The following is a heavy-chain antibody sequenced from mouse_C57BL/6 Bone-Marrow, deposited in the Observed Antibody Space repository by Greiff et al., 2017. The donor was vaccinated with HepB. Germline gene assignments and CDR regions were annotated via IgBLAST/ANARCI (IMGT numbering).Heavy chain of an antibody. Sequence: VQLQQSGPGLVAPSQSLSITCTVSGFSLTSYGVHWVRQPPGKGLEWLVVIWSDGSTTYNSALKSRLSISKDNSKSQVFLKMDSLQTDDTAMYYCASSTVDQAWFAYWGQGTLVTVSA. CDR2: IWSDGST. CDR1: GFSLTSYG. J-gene: IGHJ3*01. V-gene: IGHV2-6*03. D-gene: IGHD1-1*01. CDR3: ASSTVDQAWFAY.